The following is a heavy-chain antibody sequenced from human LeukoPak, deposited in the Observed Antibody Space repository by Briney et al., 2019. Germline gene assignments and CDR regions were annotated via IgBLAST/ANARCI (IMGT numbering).Heavy chain of an antibody. CDR2: ISYSGNT. J-gene: IGHJ4*02. D-gene: IGHD4-17*01. CDR1: GGSISSSY. V-gene: IGHV4-59*01. Sequence: PSETLSLTCTVSGGSISSSYWSWIRQPPGKGLEWLGYISYSGNTNYNPSLKSRVTISVDTSKNRFSLKLNSVTAADTAVYYCARSTTVTPFFNYWGQGTLVTVSS. CDR3: ARSTTVTPFFNY.